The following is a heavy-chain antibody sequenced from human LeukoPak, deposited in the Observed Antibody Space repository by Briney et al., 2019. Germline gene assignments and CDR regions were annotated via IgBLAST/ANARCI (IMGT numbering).Heavy chain of an antibody. CDR3: ARRERSGSHPFDY. V-gene: IGHV4-34*01. J-gene: IGHJ4*02. Sequence: PSETLSLTCAVYGGSFSGYYWSWIRQPPGKGLEWIGEINHSGSTNYNPSLKSRVTISVDTSKNQFSLKLSSVTAADTAVYYCARRERSGSHPFDYWGQGTLVTVSS. CDR2: INHSGST. D-gene: IGHD3-10*01. CDR1: GGSFSGYY.